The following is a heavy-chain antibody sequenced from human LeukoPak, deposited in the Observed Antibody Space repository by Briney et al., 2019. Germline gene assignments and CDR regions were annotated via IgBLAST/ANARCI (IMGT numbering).Heavy chain of an antibody. CDR3: AKDEGQLWLRGGDY. Sequence: GGSLRLSCAASGFTFSSYAMSWVRQAPGKGLEWVSAISGSGGSTYYADSVKGRFTISRVNSKNTPYLQMNSLRAEDTAVYYCAKDEGQLWLRGGDYWGQGTLVTVSS. V-gene: IGHV3-23*01. CDR2: ISGSGGST. CDR1: GFTFSSYA. J-gene: IGHJ4*02. D-gene: IGHD5-18*01.